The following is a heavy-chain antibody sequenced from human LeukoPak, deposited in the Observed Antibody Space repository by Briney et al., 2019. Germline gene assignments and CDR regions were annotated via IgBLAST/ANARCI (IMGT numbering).Heavy chain of an antibody. CDR3: ARGGSGYDFCSDPFGIDY. Sequence: PSETLSLTCAVPGGSVSGYYWGCISQRPRKGLKRIGEINHSGSTNYNPSLKSRVTISVDTSKNQFSLKLSSVTAADTAVYYCARGGSGYDFCSDPFGIDYWGQGTLVTVSS. CDR1: GGSVSGYY. V-gene: IGHV4-34*01. CDR2: INHSGST. D-gene: IGHD3-3*01. J-gene: IGHJ4*02.